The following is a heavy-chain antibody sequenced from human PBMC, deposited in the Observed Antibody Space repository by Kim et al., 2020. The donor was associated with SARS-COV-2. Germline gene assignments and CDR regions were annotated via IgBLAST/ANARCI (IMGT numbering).Heavy chain of an antibody. V-gene: IGHV1-18*01. CDR2: ISGYNGNI. CDR1: GYTFTSYG. Sequence: ASVKVSCKASGYTFTSYGLSWVRHAPGQGLEWVGWISGYNGNINYAQKFQGRVTLTMDISTNTGYMEMRSLRADDTAVYYCARSLLGSLVAGRYWGQGTQVTVSS. CDR3: ARSLLGSLVAGRY. D-gene: IGHD1-1*01. J-gene: IGHJ4*02.